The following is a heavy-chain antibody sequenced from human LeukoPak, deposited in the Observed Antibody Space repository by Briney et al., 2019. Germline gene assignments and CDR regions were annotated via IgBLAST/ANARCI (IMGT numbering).Heavy chain of an antibody. CDR1: GFTFSSYA. V-gene: IGHV3-23*01. J-gene: IGHJ4*02. D-gene: IGHD5-12*01. CDR2: ISNSGGRT. Sequence: GGSLRLSCAASGFTFSSYAMSWVRQAPGKGLEWVSSISNSGGRTFYTDSVKGRFTISRDNSKITLYLQMNSLRAEDTAVYYCAKSYNGYESKPDYWGQGALVTVSS. CDR3: AKSYNGYESKPDY.